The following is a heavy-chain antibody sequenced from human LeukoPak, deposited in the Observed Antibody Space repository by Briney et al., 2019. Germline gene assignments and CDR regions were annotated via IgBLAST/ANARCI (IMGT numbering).Heavy chain of an antibody. D-gene: IGHD2-15*01. Sequence: PSETLSLTCTVSGGSVSSGSYYWSWIRQPPGKGLEWIGYIYYSGSTNYNPSLKSRVTISVDTSKNQFSLKLSSVTAADTAVYYCAGAPDSYCGGGSCYFTLDYWGQGTLVTVSS. CDR1: GGSVSSGSYY. V-gene: IGHV4-61*01. CDR2: IYYSGST. CDR3: AGAPDSYCGGGSCYFTLDY. J-gene: IGHJ4*02.